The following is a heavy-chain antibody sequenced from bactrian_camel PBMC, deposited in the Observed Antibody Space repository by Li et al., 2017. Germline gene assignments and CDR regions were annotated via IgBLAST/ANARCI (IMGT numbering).Heavy chain of an antibody. CDR2: IQHGSGDT. V-gene: IGHV3S53*01. J-gene: IGHJ4*01. CDR1: GYIYSMDC. CDR3: AADSRRLCHHNAHEYSV. D-gene: IGHD4*01. Sequence: HVQLVESGGGLVEPGGSLRLSCATSGYIYSMDCMGWFRQAPGKEREGVANIQHGSGDTFYADSVWGRFTIFLDNTKNTVFLQMNSLKPEDTAIYYCAADSRRLCHHNAHEYSVWGKGTQVTVS.